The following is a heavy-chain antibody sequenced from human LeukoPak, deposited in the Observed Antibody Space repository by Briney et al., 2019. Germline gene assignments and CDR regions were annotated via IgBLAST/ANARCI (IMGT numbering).Heavy chain of an antibody. CDR3: ARDRGPTYFDY. D-gene: IGHD2-15*01. J-gene: IGHJ4*02. Sequence: GGSLRLSCAASGFTFSSYSMNWVRQAPGKGLEWVSSISSSSSYIYYTDSVKGRFTISRDNAKNSLYLQMNSLRAEDTAVYYCARDRGPTYFDYWGQGTLVTVSS. V-gene: IGHV3-21*01. CDR1: GFTFSSYS. CDR2: ISSSSSYI.